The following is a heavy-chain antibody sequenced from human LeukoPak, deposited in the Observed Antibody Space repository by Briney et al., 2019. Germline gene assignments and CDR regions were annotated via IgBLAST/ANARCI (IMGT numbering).Heavy chain of an antibody. V-gene: IGHV3-23*01. CDR2: ISGSGGST. Sequence: GGSLRLSCAASGFTFSSYAMSWVRQAPGKGLEWVSAISGSGGSTYYADSVKGRFTISRDNSKSTLCLQMNRLRADVTAVYHGAGRFSESLDGCDNCGPGTLVTVS. CDR3: AGRFSESLDGCDN. CDR1: GFTFSSYA. D-gene: IGHD3-10*01. J-gene: IGHJ4*02.